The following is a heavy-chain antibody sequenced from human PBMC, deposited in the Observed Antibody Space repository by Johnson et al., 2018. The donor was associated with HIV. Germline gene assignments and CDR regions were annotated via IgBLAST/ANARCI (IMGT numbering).Heavy chain of an antibody. J-gene: IGHJ3*02. D-gene: IGHD6-13*01. Sequence: QVQLVESGGGVVQPGRSLRLSCAASGFTFSSYAMHWVRQAPGKGLEWVAVISYDGSNKYYADSVKGRFTISRDNAKNSLYLQMNSLRVEDTALYYCARGKGAAAGLDAFDIWGQGTLVTVSS. CDR1: GFTFSSYA. CDR3: ARGKGAAAGLDAFDI. CDR2: ISYDGSNK. V-gene: IGHV3-30*04.